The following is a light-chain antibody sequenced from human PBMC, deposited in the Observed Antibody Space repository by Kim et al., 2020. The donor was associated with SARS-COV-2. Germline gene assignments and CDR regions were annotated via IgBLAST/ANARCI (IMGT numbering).Light chain of an antibody. Sequence: SVSPGESATLSCRASQSVSSYLAWYQQKPGQAPRLLIYDASNRATGIPARFSGSGSGTDFTLTISSLEPEDFAVYYCQQRSNWPLTFGGGTKLEI. CDR3: QQRSNWPLT. CDR1: QSVSSY. J-gene: IGKJ4*01. CDR2: DAS. V-gene: IGKV3-11*01.